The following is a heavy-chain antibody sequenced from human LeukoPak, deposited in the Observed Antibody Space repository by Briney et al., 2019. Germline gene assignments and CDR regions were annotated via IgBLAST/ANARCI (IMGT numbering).Heavy chain of an antibody. CDR1: GFTFSSYS. CDR2: ISSSSSYI. D-gene: IGHD2-8*02. Sequence: GGSLRLSCAASGFTFSSYSMNWVRQAPGKGLEWVSSISSSSSYIYYADSVKGRFTISRDNAKNSLYLQMNSLRAEDTAVYYCARDPWARAAGGNYDYWGQGTPVTVSS. CDR3: ARDPWARAAGGNYDY. J-gene: IGHJ4*02. V-gene: IGHV3-21*01.